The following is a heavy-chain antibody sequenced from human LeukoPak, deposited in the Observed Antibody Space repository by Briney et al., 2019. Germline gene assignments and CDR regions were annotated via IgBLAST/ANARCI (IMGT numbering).Heavy chain of an antibody. Sequence: AGSLRLSCAASGFTFSNYDIHWVRQATPKGLELVSAIGTAADTYYPGSVKGRFTISRENAKKFLYLQMNSVRAGDTAVYYCARDRGSDYWYFDLWGRGTVVTVSS. CDR1: GFTFSNYD. J-gene: IGHJ2*01. V-gene: IGHV3-13*04. CDR2: IGTAADT. D-gene: IGHD2-15*01. CDR3: ARDRGSDYWYFDL.